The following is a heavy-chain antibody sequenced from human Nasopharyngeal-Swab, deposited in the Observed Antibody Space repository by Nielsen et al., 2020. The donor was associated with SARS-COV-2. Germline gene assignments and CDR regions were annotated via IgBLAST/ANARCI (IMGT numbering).Heavy chain of an antibody. J-gene: IGHJ5*02. CDR2: IYPGDSDT. CDR1: GYSFTSYW. V-gene: IGHV5-51*01. CDR3: ASLPNPYQGWFDP. D-gene: IGHD2-2*01. Sequence: GESLKISCKGSGYSFTSYWIGWVRQMPGKGLEWMGIIYPGDSDTRYSPSFQGQVTISADKSISTACLQWSSLKASDTAMYYCASLPNPYQGWFDPWGQGTLVTVSS.